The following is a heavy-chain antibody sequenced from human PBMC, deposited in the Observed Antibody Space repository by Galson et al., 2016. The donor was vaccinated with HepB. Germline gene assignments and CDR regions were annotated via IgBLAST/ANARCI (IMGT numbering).Heavy chain of an antibody. CDR1: GGSISSAGYY. CDR3: AGVTTVTTGHAFDI. D-gene: IGHD4-11*01. CDR2: IYYSGST. J-gene: IGHJ3*02. V-gene: IGHV4-31*03. Sequence: TLSLTCTVSGGSISSAGYYWSWIRQHPGKGLEWIGYIYYSGSTYYNPSLKSRVTISVDTSKNQFSLKLSSVTAADTAVYYCAGVTTVTTGHAFDIWGQGTRVTVSS.